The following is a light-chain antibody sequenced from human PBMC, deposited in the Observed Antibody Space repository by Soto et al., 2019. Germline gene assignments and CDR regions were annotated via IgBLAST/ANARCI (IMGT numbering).Light chain of an antibody. V-gene: IGKV1-27*01. CDR1: QDISNY. Sequence: DIQMTQSPSSLSASVGDRVTITCRASQDISNYLAWHQQKPGKVPKVLIYAASILQSGVPSRFSGSGSGTDFTLTISSLQPEDVATYYCQRYDSAPRTFGQGTKVEIK. CDR2: AAS. J-gene: IGKJ1*01. CDR3: QRYDSAPRT.